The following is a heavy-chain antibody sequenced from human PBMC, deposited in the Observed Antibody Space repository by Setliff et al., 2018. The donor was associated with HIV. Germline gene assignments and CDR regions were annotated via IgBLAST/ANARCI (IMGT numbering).Heavy chain of an antibody. CDR1: GVSISSGTYY. J-gene: IGHJ5*02. CDR2: IYHSGST. CDR3: ARGFGSLDP. Sequence: SETLSLTCTVSGVSISSGTYYWGWVRQPPGKGLEWIGSIYHSGSTYYNPPLKGRVTISLDTSKSRFSLNLRSVTAADTAAYYCARGFGSLDPWGKGTLVTVSS. D-gene: IGHD1-26*01. V-gene: IGHV4-39*02.